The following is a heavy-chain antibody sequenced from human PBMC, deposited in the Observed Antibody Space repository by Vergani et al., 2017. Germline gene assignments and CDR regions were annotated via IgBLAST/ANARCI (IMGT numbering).Heavy chain of an antibody. CDR3: ARVLIVVVVAAKGLSCYL. CDR1: GGSISSSSYY. J-gene: IGHJ3*01. Sequence: QLQLQESGPGLVKPSETLSLTCTVSGGSISSSSYYWGWIRQPPGKGLEWIGSIYYCGSAYSNPSLKSRVTISVETSKNQFSLKLSSVTAADTAVYSFARVLIVVVVAAKGLSCYLWGQGTMVTVSS. D-gene: IGHD2-15*01. V-gene: IGHV4-39*07. CDR2: IYYCGSA.